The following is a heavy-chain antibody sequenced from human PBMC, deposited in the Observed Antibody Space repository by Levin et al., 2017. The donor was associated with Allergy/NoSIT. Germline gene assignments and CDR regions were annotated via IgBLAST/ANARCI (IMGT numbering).Heavy chain of an antibody. V-gene: IGHV5-51*01. J-gene: IGHJ6*02. CDR3: ARVVVVPLSDSQYDYGLDV. CDR2: IAPGDSET. D-gene: IGHD2-15*01. Sequence: WASVKVSCKGSGYTFSTYLIAWVRQMPGKGLEWMGSIAPGDSETRNNPSFQGQVTISADKSIKTAYLQWNSLQASDTAIYYCARVVVVPLSDSQYDYGLDVWGQGTTVTVSS. CDR1: GYTFSTYL.